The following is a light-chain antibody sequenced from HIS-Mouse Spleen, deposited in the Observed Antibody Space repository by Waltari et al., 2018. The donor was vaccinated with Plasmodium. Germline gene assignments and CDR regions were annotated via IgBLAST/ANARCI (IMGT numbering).Light chain of an antibody. V-gene: IGKV1-33*01. CDR1: QDIINY. Sequence: DLQMTQSPSSLSASVGDRVTITCQASQDIINYLNWYQQKPGKAPKLLIYDASNLETGVPSRFSGSGSGTDFTFTISSLQPEDIATYYCQQYDNLPPLFTFGPGTKVDIK. CDR3: QQYDNLPPLFT. CDR2: DAS. J-gene: IGKJ3*01.